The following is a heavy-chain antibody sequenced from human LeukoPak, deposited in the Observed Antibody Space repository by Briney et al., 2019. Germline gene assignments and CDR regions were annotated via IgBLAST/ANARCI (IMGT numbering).Heavy chain of an antibody. CDR1: GGTFSSYA. CDR3: ARDQSTMVRAPFW. V-gene: IGHV1-69*13. CDR2: IIPIFGTA. D-gene: IGHD3-10*01. J-gene: IGHJ4*02. Sequence: ASVKVSCKASGGTFSSYAISWVRQSPGQGLEWMGGIIPIFGTANYAQKFQGRVTITADESTSTAYMELNSLRAEDTAVYYCARDQSTMVRAPFWWGQGTLVTVSS.